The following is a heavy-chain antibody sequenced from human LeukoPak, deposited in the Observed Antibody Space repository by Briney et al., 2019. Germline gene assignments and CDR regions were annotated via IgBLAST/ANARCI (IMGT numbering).Heavy chain of an antibody. CDR2: INPNSGGT. Sequence: GASVKVSCKASGYTFTSYGISWVRQAPGQGLEWMGWINPNSGGTNYAQKFQGRVTMTRDTSISTAYMELSRLRSDDTAVYYCARGPLLKPQYGYLPGEFMDVWGQGTTVTVSS. D-gene: IGHD5-18*01. J-gene: IGHJ6*02. V-gene: IGHV1-2*02. CDR3: ARGPLLKPQYGYLPGEFMDV. CDR1: GYTFTSYG.